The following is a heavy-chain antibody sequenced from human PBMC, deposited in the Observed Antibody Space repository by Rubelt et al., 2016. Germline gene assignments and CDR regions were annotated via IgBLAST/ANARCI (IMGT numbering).Heavy chain of an antibody. CDR3: AKELTGVATIGYYFDN. CDR1: GFTFSRNA. J-gene: IGHJ4*02. V-gene: IGHV3-23*01. CDR2: MSGSGGNT. D-gene: IGHD5-12*01. Sequence: EVQLLESGGGLVQPGGSLRLSCAASGFTFSRNAMNWVRQAPGKGLEWVSAMSGSGGNTYYADSVKGHFIISRDNSKNTLYLHMTSLRAEDTAVYYCAKELTGVATIGYYFDNWGQGTLVTVSS.